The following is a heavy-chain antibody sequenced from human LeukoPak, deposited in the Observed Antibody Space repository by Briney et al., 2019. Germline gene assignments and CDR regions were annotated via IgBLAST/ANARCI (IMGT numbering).Heavy chain of an antibody. D-gene: IGHD6-19*01. J-gene: IGHJ3*02. CDR2: IYSGGST. V-gene: IGHV3-53*01. CDR3: ARDRSSGWYDAFDI. Sequence: GGALGLSCAASGFTVSSNYMSWVRQAPGKGLEWVSVIYSGGSTYYADSVKGRFTISRDNSKNTLYLQMNSLRAEDTAVYYCARDRSSGWYDAFDIWGQGTMVTVSS. CDR1: GFTVSSNY.